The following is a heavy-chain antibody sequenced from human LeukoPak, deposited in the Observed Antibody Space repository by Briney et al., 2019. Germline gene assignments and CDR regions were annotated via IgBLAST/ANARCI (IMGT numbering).Heavy chain of an antibody. CDR2: ISAYNGNT. CDR3: ARQFYGSGSYYGAPFDY. J-gene: IGHJ4*02. V-gene: IGHV1-18*04. D-gene: IGHD3-10*01. Sequence: ASVKVSCKASGYTFTSYGISWVRQAPGQGLEWMGWISAYNGNTSYAQKLQGRVTMTTDTSTSTAYMELRSLRSDDTAVYYCARQFYGSGSYYGAPFDYWGQGTLVTVSS. CDR1: GYTFTSYG.